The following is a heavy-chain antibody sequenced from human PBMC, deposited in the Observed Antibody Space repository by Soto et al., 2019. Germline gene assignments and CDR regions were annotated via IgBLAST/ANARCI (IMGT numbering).Heavy chain of an antibody. J-gene: IGHJ4*02. CDR3: ARWNGYGDS. CDR1: GFSISTYG. D-gene: IGHD1-1*01. Sequence: GGSLRLSCAASGFSISTYGVTWVRQAPGKGLEWVSGFSGSSGNTYYADSVKGRFTIYRDNSKNTVYLQMNSLRAEDTAVYYRARWNGYGDSWGQGTLVTVAS. V-gene: IGHV3-23*01. CDR2: FSGSSGNT.